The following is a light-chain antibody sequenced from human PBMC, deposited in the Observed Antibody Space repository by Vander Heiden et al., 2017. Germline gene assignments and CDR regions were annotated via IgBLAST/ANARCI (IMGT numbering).Light chain of an antibody. CDR1: KLGDKY. CDR3: QAWDSSTVV. V-gene: IGLV3-1*01. J-gene: IGLJ2*01. Sequence: SFELTQPPSVSVSPGQTASITCSGDKLGDKYACWYQQKPGQSPVRVIYQDSKRPSGIPERFSGSNSGNTDTLTISGTQAMDEADYYCQAWDSSTVVFGGGTKLTVL. CDR2: QDS.